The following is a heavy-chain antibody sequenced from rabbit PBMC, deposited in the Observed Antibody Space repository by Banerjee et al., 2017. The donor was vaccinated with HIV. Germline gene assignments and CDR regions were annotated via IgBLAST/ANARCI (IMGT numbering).Heavy chain of an antibody. Sequence: QEQLEESGGDLVKPEGSLTLTCKASGFDLSSYYYMCWVRQAPGQGLELIACIYTNGGSTWYASCVNGRFTISRSTSLNTVNLKMTSLTAADTATYFCARDLAGVIGWNFGLWGQGTLVTVS. CDR3: ARDLAGVIGWNFGL. D-gene: IGHD4-1*01. CDR1: GFDLSSYYY. J-gene: IGHJ3*01. CDR2: IYTNGGST. V-gene: IGHV1S43*01.